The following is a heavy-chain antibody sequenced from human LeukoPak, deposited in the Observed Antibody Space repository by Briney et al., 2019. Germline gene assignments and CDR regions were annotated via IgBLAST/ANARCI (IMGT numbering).Heavy chain of an antibody. Sequence: SETLSLTCTVSGASISNTTYYWGWVRQPPGKGLESIGSIYYSGSTYYNPALKSRVTISVDRSKNQFSLRVSSVTAADTAVYYCARHGGIASVGTGRDYFDFWGQGTLVTVSS. CDR1: GASISNTTYY. CDR2: IYYSGST. V-gene: IGHV4-39*01. D-gene: IGHD6-13*01. J-gene: IGHJ4*02. CDR3: ARHGGIASVGTGRDYFDF.